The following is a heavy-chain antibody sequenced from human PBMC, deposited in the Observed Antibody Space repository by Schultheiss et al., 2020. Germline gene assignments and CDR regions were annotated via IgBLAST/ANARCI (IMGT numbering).Heavy chain of an antibody. V-gene: IGHV3-33*01. CDR3: ARDRLTVTKGGRFDY. Sequence: GESLKISCAASGFTFSSYGMHWVRQAPGKGLEWVAVIWYDGSNKYYADSVKGRFTISRDNSKNTLYLQMNSLRAEDTAVYYCARDRLTVTKGGRFDYWGQGTLGTV. CDR2: IWYDGSNK. D-gene: IGHD4-17*01. J-gene: IGHJ4*02. CDR1: GFTFSSYG.